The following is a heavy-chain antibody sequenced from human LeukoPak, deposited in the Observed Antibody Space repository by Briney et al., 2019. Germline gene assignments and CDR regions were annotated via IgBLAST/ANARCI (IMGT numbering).Heavy chain of an antibody. V-gene: IGHV4-59*01. D-gene: IGHD1-1*01. J-gene: IGHJ4*02. CDR2: IYYSGST. CDR3: ARRVNWDEVDY. CDR1: GGSINSFY. Sequence: PSETLSLTCTVSGGSINSFYWSWIRQPPGKGLEWIGYIYYSGSTNYNPTLKSRVTISVDTSKNQFSLKLSSVTAADTDGYYCARRVNWDEVDYWGQGTPVTVSS.